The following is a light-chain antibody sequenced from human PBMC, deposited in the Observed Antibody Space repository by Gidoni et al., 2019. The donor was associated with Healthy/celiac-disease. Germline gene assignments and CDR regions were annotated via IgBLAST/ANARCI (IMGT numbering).Light chain of an antibody. CDR1: KLGDKY. V-gene: IGLV3-1*01. Sequence: SYDLTQPHAVSGSPGQIPGITCSRDKLGDKYAFRYQQKPGQSPVLVIYQDSTRPSGIHERFSGSNSGNTAALISGGTQAMGGAGYYCQACDISGAVFRGGTKLTVL. J-gene: IGLJ2*01. CDR3: QACDISGAV. CDR2: QDS.